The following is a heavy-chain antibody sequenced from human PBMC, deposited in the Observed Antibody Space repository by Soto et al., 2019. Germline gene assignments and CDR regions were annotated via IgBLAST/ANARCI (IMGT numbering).Heavy chain of an antibody. D-gene: IGHD3-16*02. CDR3: AITYYDYVWGSYRYDFDY. Sequence: ASVKVSCKASGYTFTSYGISRVRQAPGQGLEWMGWISAYNGNTNYAQKLQGRVTMTTDTSTSTAYMELRSLRSDDTAVYYCAITYYDYVWGSYRYDFDYWGQGTLVTVSS. J-gene: IGHJ4*02. V-gene: IGHV1-18*01. CDR2: ISAYNGNT. CDR1: GYTFTSYG.